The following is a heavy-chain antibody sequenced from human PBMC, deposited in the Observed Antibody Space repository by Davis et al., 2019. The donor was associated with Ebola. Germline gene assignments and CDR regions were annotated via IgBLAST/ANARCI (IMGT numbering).Heavy chain of an antibody. CDR2: IIPIFGTA. J-gene: IGHJ5*02. CDR1: GYTFTSYD. Sequence: SVKVSCKASGYTFTSYDINWVRQATGQGLEWMGGIIPIFGTANYAQKFQGRVTITADKSTSTAYMELSSLRSEDTAVYYCARDGVAADIDWFDPWGQGTLVTVSS. CDR3: ARDGVAADIDWFDP. V-gene: IGHV1-69*06. D-gene: IGHD6-13*01.